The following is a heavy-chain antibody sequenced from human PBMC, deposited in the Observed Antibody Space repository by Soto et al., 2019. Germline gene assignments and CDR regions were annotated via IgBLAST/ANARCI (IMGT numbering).Heavy chain of an antibody. J-gene: IGHJ4*02. CDR1: GFTFSSYG. Sequence: GGSLRLSCAASGFTFSSYGMHWVRQAPGKGLEWVAVISYDGSNKYYADSVKGRFTISRDNSENTLYLQMNSLRAEDTAVYYCAKDRKQWLVHHFDYWGQGTLVTVSS. D-gene: IGHD6-19*01. V-gene: IGHV3-30*18. CDR2: ISYDGSNK. CDR3: AKDRKQWLVHHFDY.